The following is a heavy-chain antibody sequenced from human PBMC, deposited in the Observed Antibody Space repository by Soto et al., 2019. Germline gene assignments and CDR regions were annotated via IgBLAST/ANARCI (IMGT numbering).Heavy chain of an antibody. CDR2: IKQDGSEK. D-gene: IGHD3-10*01. Sequence: PVGSLRLSCAASGFTFSSYWMSWVRQAPGKGLEWVANIKQDGSEKYYVDSVKGRFTISRDNAKNSLYLQMNSLRAEDTAVYYCARHLDYYGNWFDPWGQGTLVTVSS. J-gene: IGHJ5*02. CDR3: ARHLDYYGNWFDP. CDR1: GFTFSSYW. V-gene: IGHV3-7*01.